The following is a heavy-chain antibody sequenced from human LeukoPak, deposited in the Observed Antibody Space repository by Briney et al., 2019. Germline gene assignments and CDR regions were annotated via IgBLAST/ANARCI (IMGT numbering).Heavy chain of an antibody. CDR2: INHSGST. CDR3: ARHSDYYDSSGYNWFDP. CDR1: GGSFSAYY. D-gene: IGHD3-22*01. J-gene: IGHJ5*02. Sequence: SETLSLTCAVYGGSFSAYYWSWIRQPPGKGLEWIGEINHSGSTNYNPSPESRVTISVDTSKNQFSLKLSSVTAADTAVYYCARHSDYYDSSGYNWFDPWGQGTLVTVSS. V-gene: IGHV4-34*01.